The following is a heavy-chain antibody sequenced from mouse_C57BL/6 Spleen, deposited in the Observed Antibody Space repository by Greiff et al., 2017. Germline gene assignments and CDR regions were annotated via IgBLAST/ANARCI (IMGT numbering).Heavy chain of an antibody. CDR1: GYSITSGYY. V-gene: IGHV3-6*01. J-gene: IGHJ1*03. CDR2: ISYDGSN. Sequence: ESGPGLVKPSQSLSLTCSVTGYSITSGYYWNWIRQFPGNKLEWMGYISYDGSNNYNPSLKNRISITRDTSKNQFFLKLNSVTTEDTATYYCAREPYFDVWGTGTTVTVSS. CDR3: AREPYFDV.